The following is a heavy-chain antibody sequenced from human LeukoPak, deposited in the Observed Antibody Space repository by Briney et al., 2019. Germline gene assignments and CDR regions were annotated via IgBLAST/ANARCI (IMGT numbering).Heavy chain of an antibody. J-gene: IGHJ6*03. CDR2: IWYDGSNK. CDR1: GFTFSSYG. CDR3: AKDRCSSTSCYYYYYMDV. D-gene: IGHD2-2*01. V-gene: IGHV3-33*06. Sequence: GGSLRLSCAASGFTFSSYGMHWVRQAPGKGLEWVAVIWYDGSNKYYADSVKGRFTISRDNSKNTLYLQMNSLRPEDTAVYYCAKDRCSSTSCYYYYYMDVWGKGTTVTVSS.